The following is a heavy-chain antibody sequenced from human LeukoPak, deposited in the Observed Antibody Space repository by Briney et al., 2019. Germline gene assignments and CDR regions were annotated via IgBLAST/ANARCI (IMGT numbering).Heavy chain of an antibody. CDR3: AKARESYCSSTSCYWCDP. D-gene: IGHD2-2*01. CDR2: IHSSGST. CDR1: GFTVSSYY. V-gene: IGHV3-66*02. Sequence: GGSVRLSCAASGFTVSSYYMNWVRQAPGKGLEWVSVIHSSGSTYYAESENGRCTINRDNFKNTRYLEMNSLRAEDTAVYYCAKARESYCSSTSCYWCDPWGEGTLVTVSS. J-gene: IGHJ5*02.